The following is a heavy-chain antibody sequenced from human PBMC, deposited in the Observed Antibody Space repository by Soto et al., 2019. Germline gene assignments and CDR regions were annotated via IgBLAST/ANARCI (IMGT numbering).Heavy chain of an antibody. J-gene: IGHJ3*02. Sequence: GGSLRLSCAAAGFNFRSYWMHWVRQVPGKGLVWVSRISRKYIFYRDSVRGRFTISRDNARNSLYLQLNSLRDEDTAVYYCVRDRDWAFDIWGQGTMVTVSS. CDR3: VRDRDWAFDI. CDR2: ISRKYI. CDR1: GFNFRSYW. V-gene: IGHV3-21*06. D-gene: IGHD3-9*01.